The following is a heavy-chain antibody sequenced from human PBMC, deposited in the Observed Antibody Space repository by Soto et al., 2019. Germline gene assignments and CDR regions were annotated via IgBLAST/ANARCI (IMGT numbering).Heavy chain of an antibody. CDR2: ISYSGNT. J-gene: IGHJ3*02. CDR3: ARSTGSGWTGDAFDI. Sequence: PSDTLSLTCTVSSGSISSSIYYWGWIRHPPGMGLEWIGSISYSGNTYYSPSLKSRVTISVDTSKYQFSLKLTSVTAADTAVYYCARSTGSGWTGDAFDIWGQGTMVTVSS. CDR1: SGSISSSIYY. D-gene: IGHD6-19*01. V-gene: IGHV4-39*01.